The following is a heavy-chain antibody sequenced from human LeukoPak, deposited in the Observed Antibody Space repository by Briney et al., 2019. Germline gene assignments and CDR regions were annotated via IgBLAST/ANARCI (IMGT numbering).Heavy chain of an antibody. CDR1: GGSISSYY. D-gene: IGHD3-9*01. V-gene: IGHV4-59*12. CDR3: ARELRYFDWFGRYYYYMDV. CDR2: IYYSGST. Sequence: SETLSLTCTVSGGSISSYYWSWIRQPPGKGLEWIGYIYYSGSTNYNPSLKSRVTISVDTSKNQFSLKLSSVTAADTAVYYCARELRYFDWFGRYYYYMDVWGKGTTVTISS. J-gene: IGHJ6*03.